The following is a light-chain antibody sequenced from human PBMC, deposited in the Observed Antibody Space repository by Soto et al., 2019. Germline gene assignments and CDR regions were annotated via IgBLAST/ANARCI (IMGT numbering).Light chain of an antibody. Sequence: QSVLTQPPSISGAPGLRVTISCTGSSTNIGAGYDVHWYQQVPGTAPKLLIYGDNKRPSGVPDRFSTSKSGTSASLVITELQAEDEADYYCQSYDHSLSGSWIFGGGTKLTVL. CDR2: GDN. J-gene: IGLJ2*01. CDR3: QSYDHSLSGSWI. CDR1: STNIGAGYD. V-gene: IGLV1-40*01.